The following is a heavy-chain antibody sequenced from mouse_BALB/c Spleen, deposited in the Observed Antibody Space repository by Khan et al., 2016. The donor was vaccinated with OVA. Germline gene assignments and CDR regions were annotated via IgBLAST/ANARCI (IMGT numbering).Heavy chain of an antibody. Sequence: QVQLKQSGAELARPGASVKMSCKASGYTFTSYTIHWIKQRPGQGLEWIGYINPSNGYSNYNQNFKDKATLTADKSSTTAYMQLSSLTSDDSAVYNSVRDGAYYRNDGWFAYWGQGTLVTVSA. CDR3: VRDGAYYRNDGWFAY. CDR2: INPSNGYS. CDR1: GYTFTSYT. J-gene: IGHJ3*01. D-gene: IGHD2-14*01. V-gene: IGHV1-4*01.